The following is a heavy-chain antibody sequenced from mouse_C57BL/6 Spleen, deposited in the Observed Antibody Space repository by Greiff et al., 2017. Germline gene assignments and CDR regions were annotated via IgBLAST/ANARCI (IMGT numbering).Heavy chain of an antibody. CDR2: IDPNSGGT. Sequence: QVQLQQPGAELVKPGASVKLSCKASGYTFTSYWMHWVKQRPGRGLEWIGRIDPNSGGTKYNEKFKSKATLTVDKPSSTAYMQLSSLTSEDSAVYYCARSIDYADGPLYYYAMDYWGQGTSVTVSS. V-gene: IGHV1-72*01. CDR3: ARSIDYADGPLYYYAMDY. D-gene: IGHD2-4*01. J-gene: IGHJ4*01. CDR1: GYTFTSYW.